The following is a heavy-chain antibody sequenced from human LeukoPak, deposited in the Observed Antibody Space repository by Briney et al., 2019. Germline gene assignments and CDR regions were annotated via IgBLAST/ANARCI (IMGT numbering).Heavy chain of an antibody. CDR2: TVSRGTT. D-gene: IGHD6-19*01. J-gene: IGHJ5*02. V-gene: IGHV3-23*01. CDR3: AKCSTSAYTTGWCNWIDL. Sequence: GSLRLSCVASGFTFTSDGMNWVRQAPGKGLEWVSSTVSRGTTQYADSVKGRFTVSRDTSKNTLYLQMNSLRADDTAVYYCAKCSTSAYTTGWCNWIDLWGQGTLVTVSS. CDR1: GFTFTSDG.